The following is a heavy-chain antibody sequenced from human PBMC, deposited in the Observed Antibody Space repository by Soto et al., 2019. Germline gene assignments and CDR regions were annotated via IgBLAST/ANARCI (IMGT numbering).Heavy chain of an antibody. CDR3: AHRRGDRGCFDY. CDR2: IYWDDDK. V-gene: IGHV2-5*02. D-gene: IGHD3-10*01. Sequence: QITLTESGPTLAKPTQTLTLTCTSSGVSLSTSGVGVGWIRQPPGKALEWLALIYWDDDKRYSPSLKRRPTITKDTSKIPVVLTVTNMDPGDTATYYSAHRRGDRGCFDYWGQGTLVTVCS. CDR1: GVSLSTSGVG. J-gene: IGHJ4*02.